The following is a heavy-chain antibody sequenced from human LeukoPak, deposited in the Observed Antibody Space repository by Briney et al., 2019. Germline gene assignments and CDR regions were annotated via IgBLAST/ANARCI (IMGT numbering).Heavy chain of an antibody. J-gene: IGHJ4*02. CDR1: GGSISSTTYY. D-gene: IGHD6-19*01. CDR2: IFYSGTT. V-gene: IGHV4-39*07. CDR3: ARERDRLAVAGYFDY. Sequence: PSETLSLTCIVSGGSISSTTYYWGWIRQPPGKGLEWIGSIFYSGTTYYNPSLKSRVTIPIDTSNNLFSLKLNSVTAADTAVYYCARERDRLAVAGYFDYWGQGTLATVSS.